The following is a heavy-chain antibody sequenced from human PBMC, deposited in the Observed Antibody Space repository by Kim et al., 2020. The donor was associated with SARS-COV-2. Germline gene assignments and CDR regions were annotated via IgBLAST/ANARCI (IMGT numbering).Heavy chain of an antibody. Sequence: SETLSLTCTVSGGSITNGDYYWSWIRQHPEKGLEWLGYIYFYTGKTFYNPSLKSRVTMSLDTSTNQFSLTVRSVTAADTAVYYCVGGRGESSNYKALDYWGQGTLVTVSS. V-gene: IGHV4-31*03. CDR1: GGSITNGDYY. D-gene: IGHD4-4*01. CDR3: VGGRGESSNYKALDY. J-gene: IGHJ4*02. CDR2: IYFYTGKT.